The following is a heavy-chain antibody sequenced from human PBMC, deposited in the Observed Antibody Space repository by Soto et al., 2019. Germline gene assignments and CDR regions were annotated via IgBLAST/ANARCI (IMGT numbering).Heavy chain of an antibody. CDR2: IYYSGST. CDR1: GGSISSYY. CDR3: ERGPKGRPLDP. J-gene: IGHJ5*02. V-gene: IGHV4-59*01. Sequence: SETLSLTCTVSGGSISSYYWSWIRQPPGKGLEWIGYIYYSGSTNYNPSLKSRVTISVDTSKNQFSLKLSSVTAADTAVYYCERGPKGRPLDPWGQGTLVPVSS.